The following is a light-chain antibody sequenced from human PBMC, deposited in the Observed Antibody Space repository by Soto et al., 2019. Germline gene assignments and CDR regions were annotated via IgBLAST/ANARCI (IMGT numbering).Light chain of an antibody. CDR1: QSVSSSY. J-gene: IGKJ5*01. CDR2: GTS. CDR3: QQYGNSPIT. Sequence: EIVLTQSAGTLSLSPRERATLSCRASQSVSSSYLAWYQQKPGQAPRLLIYGTSSRATGIPDRFSGSGSGTDFTLTISRLEPEDFAVYYCQQYGNSPITFGQGTRLEIK. V-gene: IGKV3-20*01.